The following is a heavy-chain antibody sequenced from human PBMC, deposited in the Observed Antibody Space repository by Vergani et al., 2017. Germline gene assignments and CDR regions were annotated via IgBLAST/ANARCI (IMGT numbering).Heavy chain of an antibody. D-gene: IGHD2-8*01. CDR2: ISGSGGFT. V-gene: IGHV3-23*01. Sequence: EVQLLESGGNLVQPGGSLRLSCAASGFTFTNFAMTWVRQAPGEGLEWVSGISGSGGFTYYADSVKGRFTISRDNSKNTLYLQMNSLRAEDTAVYYCAKNSLGYCTNGVCYNWFDPWGQGTLVTVSS. CDR3: AKNSLGYCTNGVCYNWFDP. CDR1: GFTFTNFA. J-gene: IGHJ5*02.